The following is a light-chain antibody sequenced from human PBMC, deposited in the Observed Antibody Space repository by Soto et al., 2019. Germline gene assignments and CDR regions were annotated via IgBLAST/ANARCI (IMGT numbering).Light chain of an antibody. J-gene: IGLJ3*02. CDR1: SSDVGGYNY. CDR3: CSYAGTYTLWV. CDR2: DVS. V-gene: IGLV2-11*01. Sequence: LTQPRSVSGSPGQSVTISCTGTSSDVGGYNYVSWYQQYPGKAPKLIIYDVSKRPSGVPDRFSGSKSGNTASLTISGLQAEDEADYCCCSYAGTYTLWVFGGGTKVTVL.